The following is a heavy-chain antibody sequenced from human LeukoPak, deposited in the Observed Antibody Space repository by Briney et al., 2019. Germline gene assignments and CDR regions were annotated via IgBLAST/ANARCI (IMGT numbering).Heavy chain of an antibody. D-gene: IGHD3-10*01. J-gene: IGHJ6*04. CDR2: ISSSSSYI. Sequence: PGGSLRLSCAASGFTFSSYSMNWVRQAPGKGLEWVSSISSSSSYIYYADSVKGRFTISRDNAKNSLYLQMNSLRAEDTAVYYCARDNYYGSGSYYKTPYYYYGMDVWGKGTTVTVSS. CDR3: ARDNYYGSGSYYKTPYYYYGMDV. CDR1: GFTFSSYS. V-gene: IGHV3-21*01.